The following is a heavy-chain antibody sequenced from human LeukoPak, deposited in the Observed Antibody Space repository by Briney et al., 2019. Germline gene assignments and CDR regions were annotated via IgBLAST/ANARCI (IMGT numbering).Heavy chain of an antibody. CDR1: GFTFNDYY. CDR3: ARDRLEEGYYFDY. V-gene: IGHV3-7*01. Sequence: GGSLRLSCVASGFTFNDYYMGWIRQAPGKGLEWVANIKQDGSEKYYVDSVKGRFTISRDNAKNSLYLQMNSLRAEDTAVYYCARDRLEEGYYFDYWGQGTLVTVSS. CDR2: IKQDGSEK. D-gene: IGHD6-19*01. J-gene: IGHJ4*02.